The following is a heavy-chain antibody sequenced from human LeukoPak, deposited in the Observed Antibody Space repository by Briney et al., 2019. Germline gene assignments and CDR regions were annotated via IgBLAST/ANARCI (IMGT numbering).Heavy chain of an antibody. Sequence: ASVKVSCKASGYTFTSYGISWVRQAPGRGLEWMGWISAYNGNTNYAQKLQGRVTMTTDTSTSTAYMELRSLRSDDTAVYYCARGSGRHYYYYGMDVWGQGTTVTVSS. J-gene: IGHJ6*02. V-gene: IGHV1-18*01. CDR1: GYTFTSYG. CDR3: ARGSGRHYYYYGMDV. D-gene: IGHD1-26*01. CDR2: ISAYNGNT.